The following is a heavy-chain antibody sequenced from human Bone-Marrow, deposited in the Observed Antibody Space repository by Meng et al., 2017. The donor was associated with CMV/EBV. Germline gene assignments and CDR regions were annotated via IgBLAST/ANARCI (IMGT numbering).Heavy chain of an antibody. CDR3: VRDMGWYRFDS. D-gene: IGHD6-19*01. J-gene: IGHJ4*03. CDR1: GFTFSDHW. CDR2: IWKDGNTI. Sequence: GESLKISCVASGFTFSDHWMGWVRQAPGKGLEWVADIWKDGNTIWYFDSVKGRFTISRDNAKNSLFLQMNSLRVEDTAVYYCVRDMGWYRFDSWGQGTTVTVSS. V-gene: IGHV3-7*01.